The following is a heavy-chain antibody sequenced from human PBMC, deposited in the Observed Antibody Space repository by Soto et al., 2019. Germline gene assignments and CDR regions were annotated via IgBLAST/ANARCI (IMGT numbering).Heavy chain of an antibody. CDR2: IYYSGST. CDR3: AGWGAIGDAFDI. D-gene: IGHD2-2*02. J-gene: IGHJ3*02. Sequence: SETLSLTCTVSGGSISSSSYYWGWIRQPPGKGLEWIGSIYYSGSTYYNPSLKSRVTISVDTSKNQFSLKPSSVTAADTAVYYCAGWGAIGDAFDIWGQGTMVTVSS. CDR1: GGSISSSSYY. V-gene: IGHV4-39*01.